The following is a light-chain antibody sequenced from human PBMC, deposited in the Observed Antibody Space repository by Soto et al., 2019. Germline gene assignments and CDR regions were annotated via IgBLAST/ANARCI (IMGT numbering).Light chain of an antibody. J-gene: IGKJ2*01. V-gene: IGKV4-1*01. Sequence: DIVMTQSPDSLAVYLGERATINCKSSQSVLYSSNNKNYLAWYQQRPGQPPKLLIYWASTRESGVPDRFSGSGTRTDFTLTITSLQAEDVAVYYCQQYESTPPTFGQGNKLEIK. CDR3: QQYESTPPT. CDR1: QSVLYSSNNKNY. CDR2: WAS.